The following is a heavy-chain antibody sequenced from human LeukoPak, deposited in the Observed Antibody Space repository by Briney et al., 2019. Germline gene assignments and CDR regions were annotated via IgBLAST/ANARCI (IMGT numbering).Heavy chain of an antibody. J-gene: IGHJ4*02. Sequence: ASVKVSCKASGYTFTNYGSTWVRQAPGQGLEWMGWFSAYNGNTNYAQKLQDRVTMTTDTSTNTAYMELRSLRSDDTAVYFCARGVAGTEGLFEYWGQGTLVTVSS. CDR3: ARGVAGTEGLFEY. CDR2: FSAYNGNT. CDR1: GYTFTNYG. V-gene: IGHV1-18*01. D-gene: IGHD6-19*01.